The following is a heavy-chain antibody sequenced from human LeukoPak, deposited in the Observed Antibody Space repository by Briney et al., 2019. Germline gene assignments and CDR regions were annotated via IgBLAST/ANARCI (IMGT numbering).Heavy chain of an antibody. V-gene: IGHV4-38-2*02. CDR3: ARKASHQGYYDFWSVYYNDY. D-gene: IGHD3-3*01. CDR1: GYSISSGYY. Sequence: SETLSLTCTVSGYSISSGYYWGWIRQPPGKGLEWIGSIYHSGSTYYNPSLKSRVTISVDTSKNQFSLKLSSVTAADTAVYYCARKASHQGYYDFWSVYYNDYWGQGTLVTVSS. J-gene: IGHJ4*02. CDR2: IYHSGST.